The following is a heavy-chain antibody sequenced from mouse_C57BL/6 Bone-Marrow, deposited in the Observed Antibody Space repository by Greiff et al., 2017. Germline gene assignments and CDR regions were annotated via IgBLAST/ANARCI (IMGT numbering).Heavy chain of an antibody. CDR2: ISYDGSN. Sequence: EVKVEESGPGLVKPSQSLSLTCSVTGYSITSGYYWTWIRQFPGNKLEWMGYISYDGSNNYNPSLKNRISITRDTSKNQFFLKLNSVTTEDTATYYCARGWYFDVWGTGTTVTVSS. J-gene: IGHJ1*03. CDR1: GYSITSGYY. CDR3: ARGWYFDV. V-gene: IGHV3-6*01.